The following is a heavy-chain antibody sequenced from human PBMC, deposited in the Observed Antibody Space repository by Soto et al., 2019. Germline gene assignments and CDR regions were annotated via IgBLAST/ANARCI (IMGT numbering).Heavy chain of an antibody. Sequence: GGSLRLSCAASGFAFSSHPMSWVRQAPEKGLEWVAGISDGGDLTYNADSVGGRFTISRDNSRNTLYLQMNSLRAEDTAVYYCARRVIGSSRAFDIWGQGTMVTVSS. CDR2: ISDGGDLT. D-gene: IGHD3-10*01. CDR1: GFAFSSHP. J-gene: IGHJ3*02. CDR3: ARRVIGSSRAFDI. V-gene: IGHV3-23*01.